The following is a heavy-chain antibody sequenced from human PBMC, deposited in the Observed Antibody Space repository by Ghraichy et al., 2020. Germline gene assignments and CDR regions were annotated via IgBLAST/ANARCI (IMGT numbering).Heavy chain of an antibody. CDR3: ARDWRGGQFDP. V-gene: IGHV3-30*04. CDR2: ISYDGSNK. Sequence: GESLNISCAASGFTFSSYAMHWVRQAPGKGLEWVAVISYDGSNKYYADSVKGRFTISRDNSKNTLYLQMNSLRAEDTAVYYCARDWRGGQFDPWGQGTLVTVSS. J-gene: IGHJ5*02. D-gene: IGHD3-10*01. CDR1: GFTFSSYA.